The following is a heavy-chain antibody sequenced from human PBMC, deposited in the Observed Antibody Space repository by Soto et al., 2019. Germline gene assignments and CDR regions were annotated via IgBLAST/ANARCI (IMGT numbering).Heavy chain of an antibody. CDR1: GGTFSSYA. D-gene: IGHD1-7*01. J-gene: IGHJ4*02. Sequence: SVKVSCKASGGTFSSYAISWVRQAPGQGLEWMGGIIPIFGTANYAQKFQGRVTITADESTSTAYMELRSLTSDDTAVYFCARDWNYIVDFWGQGTLVTVSS. CDR3: ARDWNYIVDF. CDR2: IIPIFGTA. V-gene: IGHV1-69*13.